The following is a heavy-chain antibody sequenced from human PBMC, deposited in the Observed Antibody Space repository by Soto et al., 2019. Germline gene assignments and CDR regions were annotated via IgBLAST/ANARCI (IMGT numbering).Heavy chain of an antibody. CDR3: ARDPIFYYASSGYGGSYFDY. V-gene: IGHV4-30-4*01. CDR2: IYHSGST. CDR1: VASVTSDDYY. J-gene: IGHJ4*02. Sequence: SETLSLTCAVSVASVTSDDYYWSWIRQPPGKGLDWSGYIYHSGSTYYNPSLKSRVSISIDTSQNQFSLKLTSLTAADTAVYYCARDPIFYYASSGYGGSYFDYWGQGSRVTVSS. D-gene: IGHD3-22*01.